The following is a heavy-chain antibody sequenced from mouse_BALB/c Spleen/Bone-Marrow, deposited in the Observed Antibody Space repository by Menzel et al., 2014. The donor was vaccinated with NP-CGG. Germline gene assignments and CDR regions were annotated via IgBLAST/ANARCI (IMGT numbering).Heavy chain of an antibody. V-gene: IGHV5-17*02. CDR2: ISSGSTAI. CDR3: TRGGNWDDFDV. Sequence: EVQRVESGGGLVLPGGSRKLSCAASGFTFSSFGMHWVRQAPEKGLEWVAYISSGSTAIFYADTVKDRFTISRDNPKNTLFLQMTSLRSEDTAMYYCTRGGNWDDFDVWGAGTTVTVSS. CDR1: GFTFSSFG. D-gene: IGHD4-1*01. J-gene: IGHJ1*01.